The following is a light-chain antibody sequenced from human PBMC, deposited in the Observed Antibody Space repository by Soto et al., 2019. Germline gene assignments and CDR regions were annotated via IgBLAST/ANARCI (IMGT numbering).Light chain of an antibody. CDR2: DAS. J-gene: IGKJ5*01. CDR3: QQYGGSPRIT. V-gene: IGKV3-11*01. Sequence: EIVLTQSPGTLSLSPGERATLSCRASQSVSSYLAWYQQKPGQAPRLLIYDASNRATGIPARFSGSGSGTDFTLTISSLEPEDVAIYYCQQYGGSPRITFGQGTRLEIK. CDR1: QSVSSY.